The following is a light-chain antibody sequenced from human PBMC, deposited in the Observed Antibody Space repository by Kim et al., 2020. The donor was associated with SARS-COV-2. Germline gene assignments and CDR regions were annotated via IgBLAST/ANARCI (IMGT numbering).Light chain of an antibody. J-gene: IGKJ2*01. CDR2: AAS. V-gene: IGKV1-39*01. CDR3: QQSYTKPYT. Sequence: SASVGDRVTIACRASKSISSFLNWYQQKPGKAPNLLIYAASSLQSRVPSRFSGSGSGTDFTLTINSLQPEDFATYYCQQSYTKPYTFGQGTKLEI. CDR1: KSISSF.